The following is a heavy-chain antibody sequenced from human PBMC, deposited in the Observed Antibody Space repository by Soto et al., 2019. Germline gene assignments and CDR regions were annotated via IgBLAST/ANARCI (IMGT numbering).Heavy chain of an antibody. D-gene: IGHD5-12*01. CDR3: ASHRGGYNSGYYYYYGKDV. V-gene: IGHV4-59*01. CDR2: IYYSGST. Sequence: PSETLSLTCTVSGGSISSYYWSWIRQPPGKGLEWIGYIYYSGSTNYNPSLKSRVTISVDTSKNQFSLKLSSVTAADTAVYYCASHRGGYNSGYYYYYGKDVWGQGTTVTVSS. CDR1: GGSISSYY. J-gene: IGHJ6*02.